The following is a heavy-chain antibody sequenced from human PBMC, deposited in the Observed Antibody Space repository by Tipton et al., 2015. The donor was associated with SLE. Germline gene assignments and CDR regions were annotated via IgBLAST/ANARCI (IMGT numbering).Heavy chain of an antibody. Sequence: SLRLSCVASGFNFRAYMMTWFRQAPGKGLEWVSSITSSSGHIFYADSVKGRFTISRDNSENTLYLQMNTLRAEDTAVYYCARDRGSERVSLRANCFDSWGQGSLVSVSS. D-gene: IGHD3-10*01. CDR1: GFNFRAYM. J-gene: IGHJ5*01. V-gene: IGHV3-21*01. CDR2: ITSSSGHI. CDR3: ARDRGSERVSLRANCFDS.